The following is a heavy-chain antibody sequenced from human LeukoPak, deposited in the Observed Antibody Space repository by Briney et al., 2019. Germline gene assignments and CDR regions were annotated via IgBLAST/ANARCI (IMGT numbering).Heavy chain of an antibody. Sequence: PGGSLRLSCAASEFTFDDYAMHWVRQAPGKGLEWVSGISWNSGSIGYADSVKGRFTISRDNAKNSLYLRMNSLRAEDTALYYCAKDMYAVAGNEGFFQHWGQGTLVTVSS. J-gene: IGHJ1*01. CDR1: EFTFDDYA. D-gene: IGHD6-19*01. CDR3: AKDMYAVAGNEGFFQH. CDR2: ISWNSGSI. V-gene: IGHV3-9*01.